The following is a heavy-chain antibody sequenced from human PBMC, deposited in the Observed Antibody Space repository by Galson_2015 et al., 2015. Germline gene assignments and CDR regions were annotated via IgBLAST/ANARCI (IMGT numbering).Heavy chain of an antibody. J-gene: IGHJ4*02. D-gene: IGHD1-26*01. Sequence: LSLTCTVSGGSISSSSYYWGWIRQPPGKGLEWMAVISYDGSNKYYADSVKGRFTISRDNSKNTLYLQMNSLRAEDTAVYYCARGLYSGSYFRPYYFDYWGQGTLVTVSS. V-gene: IGHV3-30-3*01. CDR2: ISYDGSNK. CDR3: ARGLYSGSYFRPYYFDY. CDR1: GGSISSSS.